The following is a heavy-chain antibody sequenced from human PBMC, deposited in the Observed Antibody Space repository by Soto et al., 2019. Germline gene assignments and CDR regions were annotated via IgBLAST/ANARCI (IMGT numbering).Heavy chain of an antibody. Sequence: PGGSLRLSCAASGFTFSDSWMHWVRQVPGKGLVWVSRVTPDGTGADYADSVKGRFTISRDNAKNTVYLQMNSLRDEDTAVYFCARLAVATRGIDYWGQGTLVTVSS. V-gene: IGHV3-74*01. CDR2: VTPDGTGA. J-gene: IGHJ4*02. CDR1: GFTFSDSW. D-gene: IGHD6-19*01. CDR3: ARLAVATRGIDY.